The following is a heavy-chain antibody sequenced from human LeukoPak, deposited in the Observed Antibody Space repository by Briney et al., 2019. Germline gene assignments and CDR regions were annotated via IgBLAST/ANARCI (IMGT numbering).Heavy chain of an antibody. CDR1: GFTFDDYA. V-gene: IGHV3-9*01. J-gene: IGHJ4*02. D-gene: IGHD3-10*01. Sequence: GGSLRLSCAASGFTFDDYAMHWVRQAPGKGLEWVSGISWNSGSIGYADSVKGRFTISRDNAKNSLYLQMNSLRAEDTAVYYCARDNAPFGEGGGYWGQGTLVTVSS. CDR3: ARDNAPFGEGGGY. CDR2: ISWNSGSI.